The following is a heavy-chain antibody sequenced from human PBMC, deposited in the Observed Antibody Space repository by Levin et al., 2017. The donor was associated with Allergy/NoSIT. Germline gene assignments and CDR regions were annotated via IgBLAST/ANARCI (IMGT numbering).Heavy chain of an antibody. CDR3: AKVLEVGASFHAFDI. V-gene: IGHV3-23*01. CDR2: TGGAVSTT. J-gene: IGHJ3*02. CDR1: EFIFNDYA. D-gene: IGHD1-26*01. Sequence: LSLTCAASEFIFNDYAINWVRQAPGEGLKWVSATGGAVSTTYYADSVKGRFTVSKDISKKTLFLQMNSLRAEDTAIYYCAKVLEVGASFHAFDIWGQGTMVTVSS.